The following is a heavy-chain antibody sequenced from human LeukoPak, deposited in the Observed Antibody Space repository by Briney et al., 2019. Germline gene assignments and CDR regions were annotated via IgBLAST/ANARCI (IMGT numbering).Heavy chain of an antibody. CDR2: INHSGST. CDR3: ARGFHYDFWSGYFGDAFDI. Sequence: SETLSLTCAVYGGSFSGYYWSWIRQPPGKGLEWIGEINHSGSTNYNPSLKSRVTISVDTSKNQFSLKLSAVTAADTAVYYCARGFHYDFWSGYFGDAFDIWGQGTMVTVSS. V-gene: IGHV4-34*01. J-gene: IGHJ3*02. CDR1: GGSFSGYY. D-gene: IGHD3-3*01.